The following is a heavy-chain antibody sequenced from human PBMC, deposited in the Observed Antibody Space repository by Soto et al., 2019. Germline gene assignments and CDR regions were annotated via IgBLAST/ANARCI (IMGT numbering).Heavy chain of an antibody. CDR2: IFYSGST. CDR3: ARGYRQSGYSSSWVFDY. J-gene: IGHJ4*02. V-gene: IGHV4-31*03. D-gene: IGHD6-13*01. Sequence: QVQLQESGPGLVKPSQPLSLICTVSGGSINSGGYYWNWIRQHPGKGLEWIGYIFYSGSTYYNPCLRSRVTISADTSENQFSLNLSSVTAADTAVYFCARGYRQSGYSSSWVFDYWGQGTLVNVSS. CDR1: GGSINSGGYY.